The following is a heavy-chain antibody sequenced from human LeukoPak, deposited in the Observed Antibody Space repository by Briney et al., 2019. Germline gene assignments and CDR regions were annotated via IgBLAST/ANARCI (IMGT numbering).Heavy chain of an antibody. V-gene: IGHV1-2*02. CDR3: ASEAFCVGGSCQLHRVAS. J-gene: IGHJ4*02. D-gene: IGHD2-15*01. CDR2: IDANSGDT. Sequence: GASVKVSCKASGYTFSAYYMHWVRQAPGQGLEWMGWIDANSGDTKDAQKFQGRVTITRATSIGTAYMELNSLISDDTAVYYCASEAFCVGGSCQLHRVASWGPGTQVTVSS. CDR1: GYTFSAYY.